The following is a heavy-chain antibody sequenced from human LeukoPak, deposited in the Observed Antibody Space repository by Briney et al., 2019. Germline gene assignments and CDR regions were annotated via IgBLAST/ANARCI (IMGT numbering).Heavy chain of an antibody. V-gene: IGHV1-18*01. J-gene: IGHJ4*02. CDR3: ARDHSSSGQLFDF. D-gene: IGHD6-13*01. Sequence: ASVKVSCKSSGYIFTTYGISWVRQAPGQGLEWMGWISVYNGNTNYVQKLQGRLTMTTDTSTNTAYMELRSLTSDDTAVYYCARDHSSSGQLFDFWGQGTPVTVSS. CDR2: ISVYNGNT. CDR1: GYIFTTYG.